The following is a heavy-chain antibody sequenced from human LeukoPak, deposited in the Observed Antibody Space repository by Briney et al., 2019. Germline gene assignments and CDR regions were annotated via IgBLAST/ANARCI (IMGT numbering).Heavy chain of an antibody. Sequence: ASETLSLTCTVSGGSISSYYWSWVRQPPGKGLEWIGYIYYSGNTSYNPSLKSRLTMSADRSRNQFSLNLNSVTAADTAVYYCARINWNYFDYWGQGILVTVSS. CDR3: ARINWNYFDY. CDR1: GGSISSYY. V-gene: IGHV4-59*08. D-gene: IGHD1-1*01. J-gene: IGHJ4*02. CDR2: IYYSGNT.